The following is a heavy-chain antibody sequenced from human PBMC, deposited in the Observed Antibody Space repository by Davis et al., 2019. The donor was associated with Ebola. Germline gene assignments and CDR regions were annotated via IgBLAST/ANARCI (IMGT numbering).Heavy chain of an antibody. Sequence: GESLKISCAASGFTFSSYAMSWVRQAPGKGLEWVSAISGSGDSTYSADSVKGRFTISRDNSKNTLYLQMNSLRAEDTAVYYCARQSMVQGVAYYFDYWGQGTLVTVSS. CDR2: ISGSGDST. V-gene: IGHV3-23*01. CDR1: GFTFSSYA. CDR3: ARQSMVQGVAYYFDY. J-gene: IGHJ4*02. D-gene: IGHD3-10*01.